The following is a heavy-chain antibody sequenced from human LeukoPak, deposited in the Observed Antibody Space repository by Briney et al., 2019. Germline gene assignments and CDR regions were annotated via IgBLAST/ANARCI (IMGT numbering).Heavy chain of an antibody. CDR1: GFTFSSYA. D-gene: IGHD1-26*01. J-gene: IGHJ4*02. V-gene: IGHV3-64*01. CDR2: ISSNGGST. CDR3: ARGESLDY. Sequence: GGSLRLSCAASGFTFSSYAMHWVRQAPGEGLEYVSAISSNGGSTYYANSVKGRFTISRDNSKNTLYLQMGSLRAEDMAVYYCARGESLDYWGQGTLVTVSS.